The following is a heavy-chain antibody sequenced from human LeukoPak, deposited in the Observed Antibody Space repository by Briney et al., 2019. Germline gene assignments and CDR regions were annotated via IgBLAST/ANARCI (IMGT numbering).Heavy chain of an antibody. J-gene: IGHJ5*02. D-gene: IGHD3-3*01. V-gene: IGHV4-34*01. Sequence: SETLSLTCAVYGGSFSGYYWSWIRQPPGKGLEWIEEINHSGSTNYNPSLKSRVTISVDTSKNQFSLKLSSVTAADTAVYYCARGLFTIFGGNRFDPWGQGTLVTVSS. CDR2: INHSGST. CDR3: ARGLFTIFGGNRFDP. CDR1: GGSFSGYY.